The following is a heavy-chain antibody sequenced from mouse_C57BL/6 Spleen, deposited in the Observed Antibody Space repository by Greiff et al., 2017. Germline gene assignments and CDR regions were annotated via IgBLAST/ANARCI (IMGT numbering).Heavy chain of an antibody. J-gene: IGHJ2*02. CDR2: IRNKANGYTT. CDR3: ASFITGYYFDY. Sequence: EVQLVESGGGLVQPGGSLSLSCAASGFTFTDYSMSWVRQPPGKALEWLGFIRNKANGYTTEYSASVKGRFTISRDNSQSILYLQMNALRAEDSATYDCASFITGYYFDYWGQGTSLTVSS. CDR1: GFTFTDYS. V-gene: IGHV7-3*01.